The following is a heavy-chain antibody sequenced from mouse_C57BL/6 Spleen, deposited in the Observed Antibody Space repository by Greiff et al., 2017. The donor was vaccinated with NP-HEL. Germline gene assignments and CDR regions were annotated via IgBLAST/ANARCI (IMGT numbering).Heavy chain of an antibody. CDR3: TRRYYGSSPWFDY. CDR2: IDPETGGT. J-gene: IGHJ2*01. CDR1: GYTFTDYE. Sequence: VQLQESGAELVRPGASVTLSCKASGYTFTDYEMHWVKQTPVHGLEWIGAIDPETGGTAYNQKFKGKAILTADKSSSTAYMELRSLTSEDSAVYYCTRRYYGSSPWFDYWGQGTTLTVSS. V-gene: IGHV1-15*01. D-gene: IGHD1-1*01.